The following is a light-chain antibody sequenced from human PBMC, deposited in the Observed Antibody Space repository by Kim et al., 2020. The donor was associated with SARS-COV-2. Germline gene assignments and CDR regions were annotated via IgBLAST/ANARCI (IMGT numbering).Light chain of an antibody. CDR1: SGSVSTNFY. CDR2: GTS. CDR3: VLYLGGGNWV. V-gene: IGLV8-61*01. Sequence: QTVVTQEPSFSVSPGGTVTLTCGLKSGSVSTNFYPSWYQQTPGQAPRALIYGTSTRSSGVPDRFSGSILGNKAALTITGAQADDESYYFCVLYLGGGNWVFGGGTKVTVI. J-gene: IGLJ3*02.